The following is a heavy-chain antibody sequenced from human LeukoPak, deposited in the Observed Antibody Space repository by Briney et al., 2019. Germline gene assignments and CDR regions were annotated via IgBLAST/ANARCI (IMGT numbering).Heavy chain of an antibody. Sequence: PSETLSPTCTVSGASISSHYWSWIRRPPGKGLEWIGYIFNSGGTHYNPSLKSRVTISVDTSKSQFSLKLSSVTAADTAVYYCARRSGSGWPFDDWGQGTLVTVSS. CDR1: GASISSHY. CDR2: IFNSGGT. V-gene: IGHV4-59*08. J-gene: IGHJ4*02. CDR3: ARRSGSGWPFDD. D-gene: IGHD6-19*01.